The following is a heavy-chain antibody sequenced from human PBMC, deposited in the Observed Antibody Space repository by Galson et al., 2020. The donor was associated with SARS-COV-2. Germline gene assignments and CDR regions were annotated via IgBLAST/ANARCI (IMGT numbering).Heavy chain of an antibody. J-gene: IGHJ4*02. CDR1: GLSLSTTAVG. V-gene: IGHV2-5*02. CDR3: AHRPFAGRGLTN. Sequence: KMSGPTLVKPTQTLTLTCTFSGLSLSTTAVGGGWIRQPPGKALEWLALIYWDDDKRYSPSLKSRLTITQHTSNNQLVLTITNRDPVDTATYYFAHRPFAGRGLTNWGQGTLVTVSS. D-gene: IGHD3-10*01. CDR2: IYWDDDK.